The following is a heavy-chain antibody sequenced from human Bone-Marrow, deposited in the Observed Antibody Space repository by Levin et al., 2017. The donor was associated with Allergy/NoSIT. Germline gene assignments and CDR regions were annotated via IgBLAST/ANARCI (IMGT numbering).Heavy chain of an antibody. CDR2: SYTSGNI. CDR3: ARVLQYSYYYTDV. CDR1: GVSITSGSYY. Sequence: SETLSLTCTVSGVSITSGSYYWSWIRQPAGKGLEWIGHSYTSGNITYNPSLKSRVTISLDTSKNQFSLKLLSVNDADTAVYYCARVLQYSYYYTDVWGKGTMVTVSS. J-gene: IGHJ6*03. D-gene: IGHD2-21*01. V-gene: IGHV4-61*09.